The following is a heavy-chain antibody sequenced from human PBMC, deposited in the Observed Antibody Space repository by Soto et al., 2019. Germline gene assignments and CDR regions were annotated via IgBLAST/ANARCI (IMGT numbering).Heavy chain of an antibody. Sequence: GSLRLPCSASGFSFHTYAMGWVRQAPGKGLEWVSSLSGSGGSTNYADSVKGRFTISRDNSKDTLYLQMNNLRAEDTAMYYCAKDLRDWGFFDYWGLGTLVTVSS. D-gene: IGHD3-16*01. CDR2: LSGSGGST. CDR1: GFSFHTYA. CDR3: AKDLRDWGFFDY. V-gene: IGHV3-23*01. J-gene: IGHJ4*02.